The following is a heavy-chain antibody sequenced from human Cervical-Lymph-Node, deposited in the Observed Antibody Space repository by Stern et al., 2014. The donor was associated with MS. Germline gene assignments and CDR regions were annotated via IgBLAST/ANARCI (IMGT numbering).Heavy chain of an antibody. Sequence: QVTLRESGPALVKPTQTLTLTCTFSGFSLTTPGMCVSWVRQPPGKALQWLALIDWDDDKYYSTSLKTRLTISKDTSKNQVVLTMTNMDPVDTATYYCARRIAATGSSFFDSWGQGALVTVSS. D-gene: IGHD6-13*01. CDR2: IDWDDDK. V-gene: IGHV2-70*13. CDR1: GFSLTTPGMC. CDR3: ARRIAATGSSFFDS. J-gene: IGHJ4*02.